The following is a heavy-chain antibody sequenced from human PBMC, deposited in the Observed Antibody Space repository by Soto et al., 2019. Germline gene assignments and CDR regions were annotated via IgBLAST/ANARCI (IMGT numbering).Heavy chain of an antibody. CDR1: GYSFNSYW. D-gene: IGHD6-13*01. J-gene: IGHJ1*01. V-gene: IGHV5-51*01. Sequence: GESLKISCRGSGYSFNSYWIGWVRQMPGKGLEWMGIIFPSGSDTRYSPSFRGQVTISADRSINTAYLQWNSLKASDSAIYYCARRVGSSWSYCDNWGQGTLVTVS. CDR2: IFPSGSDT. CDR3: ARRVGSSWSYCDN.